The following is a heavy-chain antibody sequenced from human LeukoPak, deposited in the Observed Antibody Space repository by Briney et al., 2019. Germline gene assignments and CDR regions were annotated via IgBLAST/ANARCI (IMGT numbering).Heavy chain of an antibody. Sequence: GSLRLSCGASGFTFSNYAMSWVRQAPGKGLEWVSGINDNGSTRFYAASVKGRFTSSRDNPKNTLYLQMNSLRAEDTAVYYCAKVRIAVPYYFDYWGQGTLVTVSS. D-gene: IGHD6-19*01. J-gene: IGHJ4*02. V-gene: IGHV3-23*01. CDR3: AKVRIAVPYYFDY. CDR1: GFTFSNYA. CDR2: INDNGSTR.